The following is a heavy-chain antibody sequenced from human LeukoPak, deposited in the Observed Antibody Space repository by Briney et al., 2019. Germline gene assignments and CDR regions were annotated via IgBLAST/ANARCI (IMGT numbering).Heavy chain of an antibody. CDR2: INHSGST. V-gene: IGHV4-34*01. J-gene: IGHJ4*02. CDR1: GGSFSGYY. Sequence: PSETLSLTCAVYGGSFSGYYWSWIRQPPGKGLEWIGEINHSGSTNYNPSLKSRVTIAVDTSKNQFSLKRSCVTAADAAVYYCAREDCSGGSCYLGYWGQGTLVTVSS. D-gene: IGHD2-15*01. CDR3: AREDCSGGSCYLGY.